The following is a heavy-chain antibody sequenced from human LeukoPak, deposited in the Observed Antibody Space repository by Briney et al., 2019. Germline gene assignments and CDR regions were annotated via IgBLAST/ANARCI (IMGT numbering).Heavy chain of an antibody. J-gene: IGHJ4*02. CDR3: ASVDRYSSWNNYFDC. CDR1: GGTFSSYT. D-gene: IGHD6-19*01. V-gene: IGHV1-69*13. Sequence: SVKVSCKTSGGTFSSYTLNWVRQAPGQGLEWMGGIIPIFGTANYAQKFQGRVTITADESTSTAYMELSSLRSEDTAIYYCASVDRYSSWNNYFDCWGQGTLVTVSS. CDR2: IIPIFGTA.